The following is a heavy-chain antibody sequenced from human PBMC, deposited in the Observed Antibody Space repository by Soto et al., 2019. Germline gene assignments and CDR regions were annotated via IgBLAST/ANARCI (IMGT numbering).Heavy chain of an antibody. J-gene: IGHJ6*02. CDR2: MNAKSEDT. CDR3: ARGNPFNYAGFDV. CDR1: GSTFSDFD. Sequence: QAHLEQSGAEVKGPGAPVKASCKPSGSTFSDFDINWLRQAYGQGPEWMGWMNAKSEDTFFPQRFQGKFNMTWDTSLSTAYMEVGSLTSDDTAIYYCARGNPFNYAGFDVWGQGTTVAVSS. D-gene: IGHD4-4*01. V-gene: IGHV1-8*01.